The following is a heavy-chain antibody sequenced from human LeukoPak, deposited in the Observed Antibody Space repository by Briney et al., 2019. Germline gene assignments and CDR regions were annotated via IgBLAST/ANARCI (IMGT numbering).Heavy chain of an antibody. CDR1: GFTFSSYA. J-gene: IGHJ6*02. Sequence: GGSLRLSCAASGFTFSSYAMSWVRQAPGKGLEWVSAIDSSGGSTYYADSVKGRFTISRDNSKNTLYLQMNSLRVEDTAVYYCAKAEQLGTWYYYGMDVWGQGTTVTVSS. CDR3: AKAEQLGTWYYYGMDV. V-gene: IGHV3-23*01. D-gene: IGHD6-13*01. CDR2: IDSSGGST.